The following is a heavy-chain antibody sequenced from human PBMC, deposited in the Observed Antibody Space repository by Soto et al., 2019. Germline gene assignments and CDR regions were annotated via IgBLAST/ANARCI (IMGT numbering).Heavy chain of an antibody. Sequence: SETLSLTCAVNGGSLSGYYWSWIRQSPGKGLEWIGEINHRGGSDYNPSLKSRVTLSINATMNHVTLELTSVTAADTAVYYCATSDNRKSLYSVDVWGQGTAVTVSS. D-gene: IGHD6-6*01. CDR2: INHRGGS. V-gene: IGHV4-34*01. J-gene: IGHJ6*02. CDR3: ATSDNRKSLYSVDV. CDR1: GGSLSGYY.